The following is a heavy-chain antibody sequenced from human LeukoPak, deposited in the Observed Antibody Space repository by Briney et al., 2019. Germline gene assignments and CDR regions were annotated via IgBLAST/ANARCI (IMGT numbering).Heavy chain of an antibody. J-gene: IGHJ4*02. V-gene: IGHV1-46*01. CDR1: GYTFTSYY. D-gene: IGHD3-3*01. CDR3: ARPGRYDFWSGSFDY. Sequence: GASVKVSCKASGYTFTSYYMHWVRQAPGQGLEWMGIINPSGGSTSYAQKFQGRVTMTRDMSTSTVYMELSSLRSEDTAVYYCARPGRYDFWSGSFDYWGQGTLVTVSS. CDR2: INPSGGST.